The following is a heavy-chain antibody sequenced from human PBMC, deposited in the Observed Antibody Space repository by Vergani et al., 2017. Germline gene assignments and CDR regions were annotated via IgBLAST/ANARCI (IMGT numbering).Heavy chain of an antibody. CDR1: GGSISSSSCY. CDR3: ARQGSYFDGADY. D-gene: IGHD1-26*01. V-gene: IGHV4-61*05. J-gene: IGHJ4*02. CDR2: IYYSGST. Sequence: QLQPQESGPGLVKPSETLSLTCTVSGGSISSSSCYWSWIRQPPGKGLEWIGYIYYSGSTNYNPALKSRVTISVDTSKNQFSRKLSSVTAADTAVYYCARQGSYFDGADYWGQGTLVTVSS.